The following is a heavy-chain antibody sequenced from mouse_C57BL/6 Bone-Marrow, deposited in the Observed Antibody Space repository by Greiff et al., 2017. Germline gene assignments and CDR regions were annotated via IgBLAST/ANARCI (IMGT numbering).Heavy chain of an antibody. CDR3: ARDYYGSSGSKDY. V-gene: IGHV1-69*01. Sequence: VKLQQPGAELVMPGASVKLSCKASGYTFTSYWMHWVKQRPGQGLEWIGESDPSDSYTNYNQKFKGKSTLTVDKSSSTAYMQLSSLTSEDSAVYYCARDYYGSSGSKDYWGQGTAVTV. D-gene: IGHD1-1*01. J-gene: IGHJ4*01. CDR2: SDPSDSYT. CDR1: GYTFTSYW.